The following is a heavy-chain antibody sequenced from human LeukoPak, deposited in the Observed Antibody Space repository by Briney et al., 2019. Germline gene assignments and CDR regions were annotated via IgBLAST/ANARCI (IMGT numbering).Heavy chain of an antibody. J-gene: IGHJ6*02. V-gene: IGHV3-64*04. CDR1: GFTFKSYA. CDR3: ARSPQKVRGVRPPYYYYGMDV. Sequence: SGGSLRLSCSASGFTFKSYAMHWVRQAPGKGLEYVSSINTNGANTYYADSVKGRFTISRDNSKNTLYLQMNSLRAEDTAVYYCARSPQKVRGVRPPYYYYGMDVWGQGTTVTVSS. D-gene: IGHD3-10*01. CDR2: INTNGANT.